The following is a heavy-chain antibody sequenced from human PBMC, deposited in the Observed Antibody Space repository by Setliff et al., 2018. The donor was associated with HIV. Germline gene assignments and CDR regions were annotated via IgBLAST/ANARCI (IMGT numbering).Heavy chain of an antibody. CDR1: GGTFSSYA. D-gene: IGHD3-3*01. CDR2: IIPIFGTA. Sequence: SVKVSCKASGGTFSSYAISWVRQAPGQGLEWMGGIIPIFGTANYAQKFQGRVTITADKSTSTAYMEPSSLRSEDTAVYYCARGGRPDNFWSGHYYYYYYMDVWGKGTTVTVSS. CDR3: ARGGRPDNFWSGHYYYYYYMDV. J-gene: IGHJ6*03. V-gene: IGHV1-69*06.